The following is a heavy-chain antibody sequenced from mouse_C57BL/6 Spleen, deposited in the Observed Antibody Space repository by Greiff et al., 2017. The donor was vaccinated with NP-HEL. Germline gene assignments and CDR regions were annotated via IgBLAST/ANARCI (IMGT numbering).Heavy chain of an antibody. CDR1: GYTFTSYW. CDR3: ARSDGYYWYFDV. V-gene: IGHV1-64*01. Sequence: VQLQQPGAELVKPGASVKLSCTASGYTFTSYWMHWVKQRPGQGLEWIGMIHPNSGSTNYNEKFKSKATLTVDKSSSTANMQLSGLTSEDSAVYYCARSDGYYWYFDVWGTGTTVTVSS. CDR2: IHPNSGST. J-gene: IGHJ1*03. D-gene: IGHD2-3*01.